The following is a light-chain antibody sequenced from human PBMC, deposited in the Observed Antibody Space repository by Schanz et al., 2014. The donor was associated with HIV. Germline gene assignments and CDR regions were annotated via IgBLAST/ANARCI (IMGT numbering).Light chain of an antibody. CDR3: AAWDDSLNAAV. CDR1: SSNIGADYD. CDR2: DNT. Sequence: QSVLAQPPSVSGAPGQRVTISCTGSSSNIGADYDVHWYQLLPGTAPKLLIFDNTNRPSGVPARFSGSKSGSSASLAISGLQDEDEADYYCAAWDDSLNAAVFGGGTQLTVL. V-gene: IGLV1-40*01. J-gene: IGLJ7*01.